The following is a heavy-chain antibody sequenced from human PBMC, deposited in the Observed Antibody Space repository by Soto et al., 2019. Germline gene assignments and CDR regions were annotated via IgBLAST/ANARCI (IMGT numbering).Heavy chain of an antibody. V-gene: IGHV1-18*01. CDR2: ISTDNGNT. D-gene: IGHD6-13*01. CDR1: GYTFTNYG. Sequence: QVQLVQSGAEVKKPGASVKVSCQASGYTFTNYGISWVRQAPGQGLEWMGWISTDNGNTNSARKLQGRVTMTTDTSTSTDYMERRRLRSAGTAMYYCARDGVGGAAAGISSYHHGMDVWGQGTTVIVSS. J-gene: IGHJ6*02. CDR3: ARDGVGGAAAGISSYHHGMDV.